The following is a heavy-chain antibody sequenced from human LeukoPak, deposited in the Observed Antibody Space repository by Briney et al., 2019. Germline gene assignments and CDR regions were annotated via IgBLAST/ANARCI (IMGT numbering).Heavy chain of an antibody. V-gene: IGHV3-74*01. D-gene: IGHD5-18*01. J-gene: IGHJ4*02. CDR2: INSDGSST. CDR3: ARGGSLSGYSYAFDY. Sequence: GGSLRLSCAASGFTFSSYWMHWVRHAPGKGLGWVSRINSDGSSTSYADSVKGRFTISRDNAKNTLYLQMNSLRAEDTAVYYCARGGSLSGYSYAFDYWGQGTLVTVSS. CDR1: GFTFSSYW.